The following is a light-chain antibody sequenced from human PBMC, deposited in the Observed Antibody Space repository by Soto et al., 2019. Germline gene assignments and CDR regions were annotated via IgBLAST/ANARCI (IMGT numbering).Light chain of an antibody. Sequence: QSVLTQPASVSGSPGQSITISCSGTSSDVGASNYVSWYQQHPGKAPKLMISEVSNRPSGVSNRFSGSKSGNTASLTISGLQAEDDADYYCTSYTTTTTGVFGGGTKLTVL. J-gene: IGLJ3*02. CDR2: EVS. V-gene: IGLV2-14*01. CDR1: SSDVGASNY. CDR3: TSYTTTTTGV.